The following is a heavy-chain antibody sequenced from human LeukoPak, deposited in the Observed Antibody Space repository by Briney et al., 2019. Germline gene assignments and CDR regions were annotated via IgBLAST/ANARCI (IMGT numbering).Heavy chain of an antibody. CDR1: GGXVSSYY. J-gene: IGHJ4*02. D-gene: IGHD1-26*01. Sequence: PSETLSLTCTVSGGXVSSYYWNWIRQPPGKGLEWIGYIYYSGSTNYNPSLKSRVTISVNTSKNQFSLKLNSVTAADTAVYYCARWDSGSYFLDYWGQGTLVTVSS. V-gene: IGHV4-59*02. CDR2: IYYSGST. CDR3: ARWDSGSYFLDY.